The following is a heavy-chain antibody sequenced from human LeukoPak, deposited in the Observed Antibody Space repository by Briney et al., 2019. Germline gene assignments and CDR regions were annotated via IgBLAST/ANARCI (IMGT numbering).Heavy chain of an antibody. CDR1: GYTFTGYY. J-gene: IGHJ4*02. V-gene: IGHV1-2*02. Sequence: ASVKVSCKASGYTFTGYYMHWVRRAPGQGLEWMGWINPNSGGTNYAKKFQGRVTMTRDTSISTAYMELSRLRSDDTAVYYCAREVASWGCFDYWGQGTLVTVSS. CDR3: AREVASWGCFDY. D-gene: IGHD3-16*01. CDR2: INPNSGGT.